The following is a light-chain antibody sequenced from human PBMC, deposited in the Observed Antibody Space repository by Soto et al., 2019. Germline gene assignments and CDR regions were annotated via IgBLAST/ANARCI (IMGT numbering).Light chain of an antibody. CDR2: LNREGSH. Sequence: QPVLTQSPSASASLGASVKLTCTLSSGHSSYALAWHHQQPEKGPRYLMKLNREGSHSKGDGIPDRFSGSGSGAERYLPISSLQSEDEADYYCQTWGPGFRVFGGGTKLTVL. J-gene: IGLJ3*02. CDR3: QTWGPGFRV. CDR1: SGHSSYA. V-gene: IGLV4-69*01.